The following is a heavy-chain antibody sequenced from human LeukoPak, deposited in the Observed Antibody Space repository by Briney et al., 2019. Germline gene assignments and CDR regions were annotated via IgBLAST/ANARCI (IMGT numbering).Heavy chain of an antibody. CDR3: ARDFGPRLYAFDV. D-gene: IGHD3-16*01. J-gene: IGHJ3*01. CDR2: ISVSSRNVI. V-gene: IGHV3-48*04. Sequence: PGGSLRLSCAASGFTFSSYSMNWVRQAPGKGLEWLSYISVSSRNVIDYADSVKGRFTISRDDAKNSLYLQMNSLRAEDTAVYFCARDFGPRLYAFDVWGQGTMFTVSS. CDR1: GFTFSSYS.